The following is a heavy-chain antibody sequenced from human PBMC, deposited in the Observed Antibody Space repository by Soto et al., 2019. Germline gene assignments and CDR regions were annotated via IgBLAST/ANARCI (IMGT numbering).Heavy chain of an antibody. V-gene: IGHV4-59*01. J-gene: IGHJ6*03. D-gene: IGHD3-10*01. CDR1: GGSISSYY. CDR2: IYYSGST. Sequence: SETLSLTCTVSGGSISSYYWSWIRQPPGKGLEWIGYIYYSGSTNYNPSLKSRVTISVDTSKNQFSLKLSSVTAADTAVYYCARVRSITMVRGIYYMDVWGKGTTVTV. CDR3: ARVRSITMVRGIYYMDV.